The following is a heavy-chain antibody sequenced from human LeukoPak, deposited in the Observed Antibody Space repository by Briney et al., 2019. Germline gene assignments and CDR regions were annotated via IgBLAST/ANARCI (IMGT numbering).Heavy chain of an antibody. CDR3: AKDFSTSWASFDY. CDR2: ISYDGSKK. V-gene: IGHV3-30*18. J-gene: IGHJ4*02. CDR1: GFTVSRHV. D-gene: IGHD6-13*01. Sequence: GGSLRLSCAASGFTVSRHVMHWVRQAPGKGLEWMAFISYDGSKKYYADSVKGRFTISRDNSKTTLFLQMDSLRTEDTAVYYCAKDFSTSWASFDYWGQGTLVTVSS.